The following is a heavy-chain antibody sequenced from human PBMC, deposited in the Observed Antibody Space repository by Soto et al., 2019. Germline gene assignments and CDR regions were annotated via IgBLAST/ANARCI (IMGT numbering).Heavy chain of an antibody. Sequence: GPSLGLSCSASGFTFSNYWLSCVRQGPGTGLEWLANIKQDGSEKYYVASVKGRSTISRDNAKNSLYLQMNSLRAEDRAVYYFARDSAFRIEAAGADYDYYGMDVWGQGTTVTVSS. V-gene: IGHV3-7*01. CDR1: GFTFSNYW. CDR2: IKQDGSEK. J-gene: IGHJ6*02. D-gene: IGHD6-13*01. CDR3: ARDSAFRIEAAGADYDYYGMDV.